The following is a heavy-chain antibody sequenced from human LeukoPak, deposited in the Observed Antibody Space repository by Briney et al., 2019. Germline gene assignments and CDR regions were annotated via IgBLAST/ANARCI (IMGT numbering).Heavy chain of an antibody. J-gene: IGHJ4*02. CDR3: AKGSDFDY. CDR2: ITRSSSDI. D-gene: IGHD1-26*01. CDR1: GFTFSSYT. Sequence: PGGPLRLSCAASGFTFSSYTMNWVRQAPGKGLEWVSSITRSSSDIYYSDSVKGRFTISRDNAKNSLYLQINSLRAEDTAVYYCAKGSDFDYWGQGTLVTVSS. V-gene: IGHV3-21*01.